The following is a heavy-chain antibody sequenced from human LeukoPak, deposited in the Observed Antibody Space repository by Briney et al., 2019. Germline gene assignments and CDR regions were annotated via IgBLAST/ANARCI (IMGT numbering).Heavy chain of an antibody. CDR3: ATNIAVAGTGNDY. V-gene: IGHV4-39*01. CDR1: GGSISSSSYY. CDR2: IYYSGST. Sequence: KPSETLSLTCTVSGGSISSSSYYWGWIRQPPGKGLEWIGGIYYSGSTYYNPSLKSRVTISVDTSKNQFSLKLSSVTAADTAVYYCATNIAVAGTGNDYWGQGTLVTVSS. J-gene: IGHJ4*02. D-gene: IGHD6-19*01.